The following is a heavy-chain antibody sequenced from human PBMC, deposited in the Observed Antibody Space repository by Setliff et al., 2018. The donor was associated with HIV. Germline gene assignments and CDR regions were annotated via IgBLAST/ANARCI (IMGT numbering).Heavy chain of an antibody. J-gene: IGHJ2*01. CDR1: GGSISSGSYY. CDR2: IYTSGST. CDR3: ARGLSSGWYGYWYFDL. V-gene: IGHV4-61*02. Sequence: SETLSLTRTVSGGSISSGSYYWSWIRQPAGKGLEWIGRIYTSGSTNYNPSLKSRVTISVDTSKNQFSLKLSSVTAADTAVYYCARGLSSGWYGYWYFDLWGRGTLVTVSS. D-gene: IGHD6-19*01.